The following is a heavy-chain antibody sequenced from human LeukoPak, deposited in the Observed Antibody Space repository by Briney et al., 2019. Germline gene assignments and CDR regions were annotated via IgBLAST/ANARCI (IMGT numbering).Heavy chain of an antibody. CDR2: ISSSSDTI. CDR1: GFTFSSYS. V-gene: IGHV3-48*01. D-gene: IGHD2-2*01. CDR3: ARGSSNFYFDY. Sequence: GSLRLSCAASGFTFSSYSMNWVRQAPGKGLEWISYISSSSDTIYYADSVKGQFTISRDNAKNSLYLQVNNLRAEDTAVYYCARGSSNFYFDYWGQGTLVTVSS. J-gene: IGHJ4*02.